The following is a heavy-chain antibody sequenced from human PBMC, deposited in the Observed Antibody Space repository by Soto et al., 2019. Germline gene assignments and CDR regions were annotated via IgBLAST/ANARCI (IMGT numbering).Heavy chain of an antibody. Sequence: GGSLRLSCAASGFTFSDYYMSWIRQAPGKGLEWVSYISSSGSTIYYADSVKGRFTISRDNAKNSLYLQMNSLRAEDTAVYYCANSPYYYYMDVSGKGTTVTVSS. CDR1: GFTFSDYY. V-gene: IGHV3-11*01. CDR2: ISSSGSTI. CDR3: ANSPYYYYMDV. J-gene: IGHJ6*03. D-gene: IGHD6-13*01.